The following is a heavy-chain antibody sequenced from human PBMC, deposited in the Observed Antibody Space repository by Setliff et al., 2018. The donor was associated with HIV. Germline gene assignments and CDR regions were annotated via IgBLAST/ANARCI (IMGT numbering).Heavy chain of an antibody. Sequence: SETLSLTCTVSGGSISSSGPGYYWGWVRQAPGGGLEWIGSVYYSGSTYYNPSLKSRVTISLDTSKNQLSLRLTSMTAADTAVYYCARHDTEYSSYPIDYWGQGNLVTVSS. CDR2: VYYSGST. J-gene: IGHJ4*02. CDR1: GGSISSSGPGYY. D-gene: IGHD6-6*01. V-gene: IGHV4-39*01. CDR3: ARHDTEYSSYPIDY.